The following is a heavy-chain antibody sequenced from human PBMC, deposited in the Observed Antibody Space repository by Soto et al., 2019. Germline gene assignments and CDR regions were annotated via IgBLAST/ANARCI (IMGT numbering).Heavy chain of an antibody. CDR3: AGEADYDSSGFRLNLFDL. CDR2: ISSSSSTI. CDR1: GFTFSSYN. V-gene: IGHV3-48*02. D-gene: IGHD3-22*01. J-gene: IGHJ5*02. Sequence: PGGSLRLSCAASGFTFSSYNMNWVRQAPGKGLEWVSYISSSSSTIYYADSVKGRFTISRDNAKNSLYLQMNSLRDEDTAVYYCAGEADYDSSGFRLNLFDLWGQGTLVTVSS.